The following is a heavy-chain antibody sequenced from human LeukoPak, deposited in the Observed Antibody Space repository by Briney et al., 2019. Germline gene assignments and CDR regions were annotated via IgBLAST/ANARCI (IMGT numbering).Heavy chain of an antibody. CDR2: IYPGDSDT. Sequence: GESLKISCNGPGYSFTSFWIGWVRQMPGKGLEWMGIIYPGDSDTRYSPSFQGQVTISADKSISTAYLQWSSLKDSDTAMYYCVRLFGSVGAKGLDFWGQGSLVTVSS. V-gene: IGHV5-51*01. CDR3: VRLFGSVGAKGLDF. D-gene: IGHD1-26*01. J-gene: IGHJ4*02. CDR1: GYSFTSFW.